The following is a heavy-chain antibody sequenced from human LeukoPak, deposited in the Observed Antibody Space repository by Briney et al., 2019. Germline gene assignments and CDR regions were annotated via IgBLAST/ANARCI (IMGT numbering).Heavy chain of an antibody. V-gene: IGHV4-59*08. CDR3: ARHDSSYDSSGYYGDNWFDP. Sequence: PSETLSLTCTVSGGSISSYYWSWIRQPPGKGLEWIGYIYYSGSTNYNPSLKSRVTISVDTSKNQFSLKLSSVTAADTAVYYCARHDSSYDSSGYYGDNWFDPWGQGTLVTVSS. D-gene: IGHD3-22*01. J-gene: IGHJ5*02. CDR1: GGSISSYY. CDR2: IYYSGST.